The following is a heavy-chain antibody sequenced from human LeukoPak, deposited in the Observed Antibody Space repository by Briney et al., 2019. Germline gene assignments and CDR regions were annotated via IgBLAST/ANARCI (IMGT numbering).Heavy chain of an antibody. CDR2: ISGDGRRT. Sequence: GGSLRLSCTASGFTFNSHGLTWVRQAPGKGPEWTSSISGDGRRTFYSDSVRGRFTVSRDNSRNTLYLQMNSLRADDTAVYYCVSRGGASVFYYFDFWGQGTLVTVSS. V-gene: IGHV3-23*01. J-gene: IGHJ4*02. D-gene: IGHD3-10*01. CDR1: GFTFNSHG. CDR3: VSRGGASVFYYFDF.